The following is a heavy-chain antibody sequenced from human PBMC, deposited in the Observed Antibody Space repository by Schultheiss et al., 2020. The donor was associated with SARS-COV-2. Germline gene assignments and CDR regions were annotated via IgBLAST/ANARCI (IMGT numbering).Heavy chain of an antibody. V-gene: IGHV3-30-3*01. Sequence: GGSLRLSCAASGFTFSSYAMHWVRKAPGKGLEWVAVISYDGSNKYYADSVKGRFTISRDNSKNTLYLQMNSLRAEDTAVYYCARDHPLYYYDSRPPGGRGYGMDVWGQGTTVTVSS. D-gene: IGHD3-22*01. CDR3: ARDHPLYYYDSRPPGGRGYGMDV. J-gene: IGHJ6*02. CDR2: ISYDGSNK. CDR1: GFTFSSYA.